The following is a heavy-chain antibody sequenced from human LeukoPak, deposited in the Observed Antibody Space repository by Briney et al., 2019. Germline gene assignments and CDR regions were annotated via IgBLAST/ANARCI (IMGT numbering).Heavy chain of an antibody. CDR3: ARDRYGSGSYYTGALRY. CDR1: GYTCTCYY. V-gene: IGHV1-2*02. Sequence: ASVKVSCKASGYTCTCYYMHWVRRAPGQGLEWMGWINPNSGGTNYAQKFQGRVTMTRDTSISTAYMELSRLRSDDTAVYYCARDRYGSGSYYTGALRYWGQGTLVTVSS. CDR2: INPNSGGT. J-gene: IGHJ4*02. D-gene: IGHD3-10*01.